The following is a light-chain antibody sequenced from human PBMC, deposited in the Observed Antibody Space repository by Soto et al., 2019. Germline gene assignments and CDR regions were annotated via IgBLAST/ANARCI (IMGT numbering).Light chain of an antibody. J-gene: IGLJ2*01. Sequence: QSALTQPASVSGSPGQSITISCTGTSSDVGGYNSVSWYKQHPGKAPKLMIYDVSNRPSGVSNRFSGSKSGNTASLTISGLQAEDGADYYCSSYTSSSTVVFGGGTKVTVL. CDR3: SSYTSSSTVV. CDR1: SSDVGGYNS. V-gene: IGLV2-14*01. CDR2: DVS.